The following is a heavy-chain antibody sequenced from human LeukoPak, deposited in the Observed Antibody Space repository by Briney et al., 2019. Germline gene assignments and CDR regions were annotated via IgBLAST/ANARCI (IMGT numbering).Heavy chain of an antibody. V-gene: IGHV1-69*04. Sequence: SVKVSCKASGSTFSSYAISWVRQAPGQGLGWMVRIIPILGIANYAQKFQGRDTITADKSTSTAYMELSSLRSEDTAVYYCAREPPGVVVVAATYFDYWGQGTLVTVSS. J-gene: IGHJ4*02. CDR2: IIPILGIA. CDR1: GSTFSSYA. CDR3: AREPPGVVVVAATYFDY. D-gene: IGHD2-15*01.